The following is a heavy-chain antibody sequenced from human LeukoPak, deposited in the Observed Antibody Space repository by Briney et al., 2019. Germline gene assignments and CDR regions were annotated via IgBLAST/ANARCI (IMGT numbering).Heavy chain of an antibody. Sequence: ASVKVSCKASGYTFTSYDINWVRQAAGQGLEWMGWMNPNSGNTGYAQKFQGRVTMTRNTSISTAYMELSSLRSEDTAVYYCATGIDYYYGMDVWAKGPRSPSP. CDR2: MNPNSGNT. J-gene: IGHJ6*02. CDR1: GYTFTSYD. D-gene: IGHD1-26*01. CDR3: ATGIDYYYGMDV. V-gene: IGHV1-8*01.